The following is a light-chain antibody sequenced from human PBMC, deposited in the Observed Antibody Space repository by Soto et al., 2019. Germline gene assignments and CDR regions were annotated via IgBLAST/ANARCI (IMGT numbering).Light chain of an antibody. Sequence: QSVLTHPPSVSAAPGQEVTISCSGSSSNIGNNYVSWYQQLPGTAPKLLIYENNKRPSGIPDRFSGSKSGTSATLGITGLQTGDEADYYCGAWDSSLSTYVFGTGTKVTVL. CDR2: ENN. J-gene: IGLJ1*01. V-gene: IGLV1-51*02. CDR1: SSNIGNNY. CDR3: GAWDSSLSTYV.